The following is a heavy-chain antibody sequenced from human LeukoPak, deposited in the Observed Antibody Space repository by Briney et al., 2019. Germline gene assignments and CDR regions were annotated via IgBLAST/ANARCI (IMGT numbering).Heavy chain of an antibody. D-gene: IGHD3-10*01. J-gene: IGHJ4*02. CDR2: ISSSGSTI. CDR3: ARVGLLVRGRDSLPRFYFDL. V-gene: IGHV3-11*04. CDR1: GFTFSDYY. Sequence: GGSLRLSCAASGFTFSDYYMSWIRQAPGKGLEWVSYISSSGSTIYYADSVKGRFTISRDNAKNSLYLQMNSLSAEDTAVYFCARVGLLVRGRDSLPRFYFDLWGQGTLVTVSS.